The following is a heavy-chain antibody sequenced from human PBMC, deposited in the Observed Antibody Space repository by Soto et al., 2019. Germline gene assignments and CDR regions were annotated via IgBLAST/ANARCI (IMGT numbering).Heavy chain of an antibody. Sequence: ASVKVSCKASGYKFTGYGIGWVRQAPGQGLEWMGWISAYNGNPSYAQKFQGRVTMTTDTSTSTAYMELRRLRADDTAVYFCARVFRLAVESSCFDYWRQVPLVTVPS. CDR3: ARVFRLAVESSCFDY. V-gene: IGHV1-18*01. CDR2: ISAYNGNP. J-gene: IGHJ4*02. D-gene: IGHD6-19*01. CDR1: GYKFTGYG.